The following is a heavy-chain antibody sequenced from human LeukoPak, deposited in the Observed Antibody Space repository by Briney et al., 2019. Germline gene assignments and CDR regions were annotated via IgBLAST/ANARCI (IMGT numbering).Heavy chain of an antibody. J-gene: IGHJ4*02. CDR1: GGTFSSYA. V-gene: IGHV1-69*13. CDR2: IIPIFGTA. D-gene: IGHD6-13*01. CDR3: ATDRQQLGKFDY. Sequence: SVKVSCKGSGGTFSSYAISWVRQAPGQGLEWMGGIIPIFGTANYAQKFQGRVTITADESTSTAYMELSSLRSEDTAVYYCATDRQQLGKFDYWGQGTLVTVSS.